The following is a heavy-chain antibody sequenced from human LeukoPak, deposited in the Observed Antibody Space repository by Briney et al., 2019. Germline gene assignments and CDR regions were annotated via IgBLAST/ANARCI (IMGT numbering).Heavy chain of an antibody. CDR2: ITSTGYM. CDR1: GFTFSSFS. CDR3: ARPRGTWYSDY. J-gene: IGHJ4*02. V-gene: IGHV3-21*01. Sequence: GGSLRLSCAASGFTFSSFSMTWVRQAPGKGLEWVSSITSTGYMYYADSVKGRFTISRDNAKNSLYLQMSSLRAEDTAVYYCARPRGTWYSDYWGQGTLVTVSP. D-gene: IGHD4/OR15-4a*01.